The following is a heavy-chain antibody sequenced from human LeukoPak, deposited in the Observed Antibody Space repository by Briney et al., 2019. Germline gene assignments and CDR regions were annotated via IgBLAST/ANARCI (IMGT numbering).Heavy chain of an antibody. CDR2: ISTSSIYI. D-gene: IGHD1-26*01. Sequence: GGSLRLSCAASGFTFRNYGMHWVRQAPGRGLEWVSSISTSSIYIYYADSLKGRFSISRDNAKKSLYLPMNSLRAEDTAVYYCARDPSNSGSYSRLDQWGQGTLVTVSS. CDR3: ARDPSNSGSYSRLDQ. V-gene: IGHV3-21*01. CDR1: GFTFRNYG. J-gene: IGHJ4*02.